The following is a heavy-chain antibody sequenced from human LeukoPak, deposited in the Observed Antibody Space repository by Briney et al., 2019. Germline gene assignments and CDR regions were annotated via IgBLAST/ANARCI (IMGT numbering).Heavy chain of an antibody. D-gene: IGHD3-10*01. CDR3: ARVGSSSKYYYYMDV. V-gene: IGHV3-48*04. CDR2: ITSSGSTV. J-gene: IGHJ6*03. CDR1: GFTFSSYT. Sequence: PGGSLRLSCAASGFTFSSYTMNWVRQAPGKGLEWVSYITSSGSTVYYADSVKGRFTISRDNAKNSLYLQMQSPTAEGTAVYFCARVGSSSKYYYYMDVWGKGTTVTVSS.